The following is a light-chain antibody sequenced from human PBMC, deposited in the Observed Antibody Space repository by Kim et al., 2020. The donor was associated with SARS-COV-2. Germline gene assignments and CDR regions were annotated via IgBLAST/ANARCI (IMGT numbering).Light chain of an antibody. CDR3: AAWDDSLSGRGVV. V-gene: IGLV1-47*01. Sequence: VTISVSGSSSNIGSNYVYWYQRPPGTAPKLLIYRNNRRPSGVPDRFSGSKSGTSASLAISGLRSEDEADYYCAAWDDSLSGRGVVFGGGTQLTVL. J-gene: IGLJ2*01. CDR1: SSNIGSNY. CDR2: RNN.